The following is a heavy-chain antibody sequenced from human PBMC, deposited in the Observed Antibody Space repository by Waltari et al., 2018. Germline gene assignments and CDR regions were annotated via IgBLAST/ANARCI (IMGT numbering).Heavy chain of an antibody. CDR1: GFTFRDYW. Sequence: EVQLVESGGGALQPGGSLRLSCAASGFTFRDYWMYWVRQGPGKWLLWVSRISRDGSTTTYAESVKGRFTISRDNAKNTLDLQMNSVRVEDSAVYFCVRGGSYGSMDYWGQGTLVSVSS. CDR3: VRGGSYGSMDY. CDR2: ISRDGSTT. J-gene: IGHJ4*02. D-gene: IGHD5-12*01. V-gene: IGHV3-74*01.